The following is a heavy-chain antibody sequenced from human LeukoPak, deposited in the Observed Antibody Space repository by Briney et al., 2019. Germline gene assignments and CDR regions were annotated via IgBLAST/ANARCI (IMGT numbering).Heavy chain of an antibody. Sequence: PGGSLRLSCAASGFTFSDYYMSWIRQAPGKGLEWVSSISSSSSYIYYAGSVKGRFTISRDNAKNSLYLQMNSLRAEDTAVYYCARLTRDYYYMDVWGKGTTVTVSS. V-gene: IGHV3-11*06. CDR3: ARLTRDYYYMDV. J-gene: IGHJ6*03. CDR1: GFTFSDYY. CDR2: ISSSSSYI. D-gene: IGHD3-9*01.